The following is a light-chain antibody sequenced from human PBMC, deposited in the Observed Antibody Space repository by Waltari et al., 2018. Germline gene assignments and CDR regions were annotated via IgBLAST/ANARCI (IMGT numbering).Light chain of an antibody. V-gene: IGLV1-47*01. CDR2: RND. CDR1: SSTIGSNY. Sequence: QSVLPQPPSASGTPGQRVTIYCSGSSSTIGSNYVYWYQHLPGTAPKLLIYRNDQRPSGVPDRFSGSKSGTSASLAISELRSEDEADYYCVAWDDSLSATVFGGGTKLTVL. CDR3: VAWDDSLSATV. J-gene: IGLJ3*02.